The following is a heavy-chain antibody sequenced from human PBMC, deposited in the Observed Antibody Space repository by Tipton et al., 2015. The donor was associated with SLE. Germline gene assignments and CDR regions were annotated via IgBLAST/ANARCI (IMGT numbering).Heavy chain of an antibody. Sequence: TLSLTCTVSGGSISGYYWSWIRQPAGKGLEWIGRIYTSGSTDYNPSLKSRVTMSVDTSKNQFSLKLSSVTAADTAVYYCARDGRQAGYYFDYWGQGTLVTVSS. CDR1: GGSISGYY. CDR3: ARDGRQAGYYFDY. V-gene: IGHV4-4*07. J-gene: IGHJ4*02. CDR2: IYTSGST. D-gene: IGHD6-13*01.